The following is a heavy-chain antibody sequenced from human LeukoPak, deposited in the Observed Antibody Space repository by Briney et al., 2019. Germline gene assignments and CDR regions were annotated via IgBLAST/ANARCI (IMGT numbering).Heavy chain of an antibody. V-gene: IGHV4-38-2*02. CDR3: AREGSTVLDY. Sequence: SETLSLTCAVSGYSISSGYYWGWIRQPPGKGLEWIGSIYHSGSTYYNPSLKSRVTISVDTSKNQFSLKLSSVTAADTAVYYCAREGSTVLDYWGQGTLVTVSS. CDR1: GYSISSGYY. CDR2: IYHSGST. D-gene: IGHD2-8*02. J-gene: IGHJ4*02.